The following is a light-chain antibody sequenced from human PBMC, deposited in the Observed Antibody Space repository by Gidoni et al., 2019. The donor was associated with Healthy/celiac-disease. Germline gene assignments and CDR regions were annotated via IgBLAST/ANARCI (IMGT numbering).Light chain of an antibody. CDR1: ISNIGAGYD. J-gene: IGLJ1*01. CDR3: QSYDSSLSGYV. V-gene: IGLV1-40*01. Sequence: QSVLTQPPSVSGAPGQRVTISCTGRISNIGAGYDVPWYQQLPGTAPKLLIYGNSNRPSGVPDRFSGSKSGTSASLVITGLQAEDEADYYCQSYDSSLSGYVFGTGTKVTVL. CDR2: GNS.